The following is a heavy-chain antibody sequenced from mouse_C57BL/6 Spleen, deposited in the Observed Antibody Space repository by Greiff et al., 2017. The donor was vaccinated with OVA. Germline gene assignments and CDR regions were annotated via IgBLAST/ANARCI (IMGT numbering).Heavy chain of an antibody. CDR1: GFSLTSYG. Sequence: QVQLKESGPGLVQPSQSLSITCTVSGFSLTSYGVHWVSQSPGKGLEWLGVIWRGGSTDNNAAFISRLSISKDNSKSQVFFKMNRLQAEDTAIYDYARSSYGSSSDYWGQGTTLTVSS. V-gene: IGHV2-2*01. CDR2: IWRGGST. CDR3: ARSSYGSSSDY. D-gene: IGHD1-1*01. J-gene: IGHJ2*01.